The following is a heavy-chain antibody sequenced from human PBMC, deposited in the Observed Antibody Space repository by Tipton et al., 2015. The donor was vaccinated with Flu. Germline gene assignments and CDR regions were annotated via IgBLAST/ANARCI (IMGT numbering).Heavy chain of an antibody. Sequence: LRLSCSVSGYSISSGYYWTWIRQPPGKGLEWIGNIYHTGPAYYSPSLKSRVTMSVDTSKTHFSLTLTSVTAADTAVYYCATSGTYVAYWGLGTLVTVSS. CDR1: GYSISSGYY. V-gene: IGHV4-38-2*02. J-gene: IGHJ4*02. CDR2: IYHTGPA. D-gene: IGHD1-26*01. CDR3: ATSGTYVAY.